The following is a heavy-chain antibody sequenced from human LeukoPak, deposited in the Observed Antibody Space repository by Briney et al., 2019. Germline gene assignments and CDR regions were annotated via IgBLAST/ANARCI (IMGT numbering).Heavy chain of an antibody. D-gene: IGHD3-10*01. CDR1: GGSISSSSYY. Sequence: PSETLSLTCTVSGGSISSSSYYWGWIRQPPGKGREWIGSIYYSGSTYYNPSLKSRVTISVDTSKNQFSPKLSSVTAADTAVYYCARWSASDHDYWGQGTLVTVSS. CDR2: IYYSGST. J-gene: IGHJ4*02. V-gene: IGHV4-39*01. CDR3: ARWSASDHDY.